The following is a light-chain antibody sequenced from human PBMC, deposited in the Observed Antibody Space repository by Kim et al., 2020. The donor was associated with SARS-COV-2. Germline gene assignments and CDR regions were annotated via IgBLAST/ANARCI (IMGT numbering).Light chain of an antibody. CDR1: NIGSKS. CDR3: QVWDGSSDHYV. Sequence: SYELTQPPSVSLAPGETARITCEGNNIGSKSVHWYQQKPGQAPGLVISYDSDRPSGIPERFSGSNSGNKATLTISRVEAGDEADYFCQVWDGSSDHYVFATGTKVTVL. J-gene: IGLJ1*01. CDR2: YDS. V-gene: IGLV3-21*04.